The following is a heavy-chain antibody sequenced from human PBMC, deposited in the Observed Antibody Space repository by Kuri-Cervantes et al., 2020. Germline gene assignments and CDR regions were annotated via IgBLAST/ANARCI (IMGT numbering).Heavy chain of an antibody. CDR2: IYHSGST. CDR3: ARRSMVRGVDY. V-gene: IGHV4-4*02. CDR1: GGSISSSNW. Sequence: SETLSLACAVSGGSISSSNWWSWVRQPPGKGLEWIGEIYHSGSTNYNPSLKSRVTISVDKPKNQFSLKLSSVTAADTAVYYCARRSMVRGVDYWGQGTLVTVSS. J-gene: IGHJ4*02. D-gene: IGHD3-10*01.